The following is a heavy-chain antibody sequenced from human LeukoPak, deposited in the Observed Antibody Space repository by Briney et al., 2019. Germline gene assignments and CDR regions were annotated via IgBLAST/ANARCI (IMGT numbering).Heavy chain of an antibody. CDR2: ISSDRSNK. CDR3: TKEDFSKYPLY. D-gene: IGHD4-11*01. J-gene: IGHJ4*02. V-gene: IGHV3-30*18. CDR1: GFTFSSYG. Sequence: PGRSLRLSCAASGFTFSSYGMHWVRQAPGKGLEWVALISSDRSNKYYADSVKGQFTISRDNSKKTLPLQMNSLRAEDTSVYYCTKEDFSKYPLYLGQGTLVTVS.